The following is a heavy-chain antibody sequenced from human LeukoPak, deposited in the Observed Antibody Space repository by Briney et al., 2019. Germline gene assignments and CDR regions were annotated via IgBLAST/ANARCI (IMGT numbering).Heavy chain of an antibody. CDR3: ARGPMYYYDSSGSSLFAFDI. V-gene: IGHV4-39*07. CDR2: INHSGST. D-gene: IGHD3-22*01. Sequence: SETLSLTCTVSGGSISSSSYYWGWIRQPPGKGLEWIGEINHSGSTNYNPSLKSRVTISVDTSKNQFSLKLSSVTAADTAVYYCARGPMYYYDSSGSSLFAFDIWGQGTMVTVSS. J-gene: IGHJ3*02. CDR1: GGSISSSSYY.